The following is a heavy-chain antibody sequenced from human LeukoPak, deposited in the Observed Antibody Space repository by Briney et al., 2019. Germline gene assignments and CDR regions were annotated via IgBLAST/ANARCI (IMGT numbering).Heavy chain of an antibody. J-gene: IGHJ4*02. CDR1: GYTFTSYG. CDR3: ARVYYDSSGYYPLDFDY. V-gene: IGHV1-18*03. D-gene: IGHD3-22*01. Sequence: AASVKVSCKASGYTFTSYGISWVRQAPGQGLERMGWISAYNGNTNYAQKLQGRVTMTTDTSTSTAYMELRSLRSDDMAVYYCARVYYDSSGYYPLDFDYWGQGTLVTVSS. CDR2: ISAYNGNT.